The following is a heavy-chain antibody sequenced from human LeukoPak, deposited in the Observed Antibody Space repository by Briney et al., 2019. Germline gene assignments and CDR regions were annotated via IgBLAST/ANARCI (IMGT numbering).Heavy chain of an antibody. J-gene: IGHJ5*02. CDR2: INPNSGGT. V-gene: IGHV1-2*02. Sequence: GASVKVSCKASGYTFTSYGISWVRQAPGQGLEWMGWINPNSGGTNYAQKFQGRVTMTRDTSISTAYMELSRLRSDDTAVYYCARDSVGDGYNWEFLDWFDPWGQGTLVTVSS. CDR3: ARDSVGDGYNWEFLDWFDP. CDR1: GYTFTSYG. D-gene: IGHD5-24*01.